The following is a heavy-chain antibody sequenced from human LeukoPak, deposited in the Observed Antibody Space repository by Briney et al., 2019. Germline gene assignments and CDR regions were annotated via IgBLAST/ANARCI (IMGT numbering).Heavy chain of an antibody. Sequence: GGSLRLSCAASGFTFNNYAMNWVRQTPGGRLEWVSFIGISSGPLLYADSVKGRFTISRDNAKASVYLQMNRLRAGDTAVYYCARAKGYTSSYSFDYWGQGILVTVSS. CDR3: ARAKGYTSSYSFDY. D-gene: IGHD3-10*01. J-gene: IGHJ4*02. CDR1: GFTFNNYA. V-gene: IGHV3-48*04. CDR2: IGISSGPL.